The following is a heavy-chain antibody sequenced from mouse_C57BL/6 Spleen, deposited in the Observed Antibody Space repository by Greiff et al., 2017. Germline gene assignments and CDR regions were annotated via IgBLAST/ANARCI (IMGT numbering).Heavy chain of an antibody. CDR1: GYTFTDYY. J-gene: IGHJ2*01. CDR3: ARGLTNWDSYYFDY. V-gene: IGHV1-19*01. D-gene: IGHD4-1*01. CDR2: INPYNGGT. Sequence: EVQLQQSGPVLVKPGASVKMSCKASGYTFTDYYMNWVKQSHGKSLEWIGVINPYNGGTSYNQKFKGKATLTVDKSSSTAYMELNSLTSEDSAVYYCARGLTNWDSYYFDYWGQGTTLTVSS.